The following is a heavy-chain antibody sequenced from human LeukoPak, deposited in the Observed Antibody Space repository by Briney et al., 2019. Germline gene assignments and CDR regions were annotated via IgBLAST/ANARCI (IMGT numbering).Heavy chain of an antibody. CDR2: ISGSGGGT. CDR1: GFPFSSYG. CDR3: AAISSYYYMDV. D-gene: IGHD2-21*01. V-gene: IGHV3-23*01. Sequence: GGSLRLSCAASGFPFSSYGMSWVRQAPGKGLDWVSGISGSGGGTHYADSVKGRFTISRDNSKNTLYLQMNSLRAEDTAVYYCAAISSYYYMDVWGKGTTVTISS. J-gene: IGHJ6*03.